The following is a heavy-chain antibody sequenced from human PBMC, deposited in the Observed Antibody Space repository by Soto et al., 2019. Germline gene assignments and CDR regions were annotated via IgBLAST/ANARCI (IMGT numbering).Heavy chain of an antibody. J-gene: IGHJ6*02. CDR3: ARVITYHYGMDV. CDR1: GGSVSSGSYY. V-gene: IGHV4-61*01. D-gene: IGHD3-16*01. Sequence: PSETLSLTCTVSGGSVSSGSYYWNWLRQPAGKGLEWVGYVYYTGSTNYNPSLEGRATISVDSSKKQVSLNLRSVTAADSATYYCARVITYHYGMDVWGQGITVTVSS. CDR2: VYYTGST.